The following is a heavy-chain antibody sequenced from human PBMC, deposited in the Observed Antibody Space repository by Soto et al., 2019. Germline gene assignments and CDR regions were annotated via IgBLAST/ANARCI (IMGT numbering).Heavy chain of an antibody. CDR2: IIPIFGTA. Sequence: SVKVSCKASGGTFSSYAISWVRQAPGQGLEWMGGIIPIFGTANYAQKFQGRVTITADESTSTDYMELSSLRSEDTAVYYCARWGQNTIFGEFPYYYGMDVWGQGTTVTVSS. V-gene: IGHV1-69*13. CDR3: ARWGQNTIFGEFPYYYGMDV. J-gene: IGHJ6*02. D-gene: IGHD3-3*01. CDR1: GGTFSSYA.